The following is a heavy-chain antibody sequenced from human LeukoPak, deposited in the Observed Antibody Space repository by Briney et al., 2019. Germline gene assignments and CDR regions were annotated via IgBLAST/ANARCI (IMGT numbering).Heavy chain of an antibody. V-gene: IGHV3-21*04. CDR2: ISSSSSYI. D-gene: IGHD6-19*01. J-gene: IGHJ4*02. CDR1: GFTFSSYS. CDR3: AAGMYSSGWYSFDY. Sequence: GGSLRLSCAASGFTFSSYSMNWVRQAPGKGLEWVSSISSSSSYIYYADSVKGRFTISRDNSKNTLYLQMNSLRAEDTAVYYCAAGMYSSGWYSFDYWGQGTLVTVSS.